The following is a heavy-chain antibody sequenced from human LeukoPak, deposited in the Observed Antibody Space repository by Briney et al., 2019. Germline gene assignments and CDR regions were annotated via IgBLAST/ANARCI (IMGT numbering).Heavy chain of an antibody. CDR1: GFTFGAYA. D-gene: IGHD1-26*01. CDR3: ATWAFYHGLDA. J-gene: IGHJ6*02. V-gene: IGHV3-43*02. CDR2: INKDGDAT. Sequence: GGPLRLSCTASGFTFGAYAMHWVRQAPGKGLEWVSLINKDGDATYYADSVNGRFTISRDNSKNSLYLQMNSLRSEDSALYYCATWAFYHGLDAWGQGTTVTVSS.